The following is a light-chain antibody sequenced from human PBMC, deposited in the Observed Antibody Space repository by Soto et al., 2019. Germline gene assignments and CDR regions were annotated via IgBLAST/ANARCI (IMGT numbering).Light chain of an antibody. Sequence: QSALTQPASVSGSPGQSITISCTGTTSDVGRYNYVSWYQQHPGKAHKLIIYDDSNRPSGVSNRFSGSKSGNTASLTISGLQAEDEADYYCNSYTSSSTYVFGTGTKVTVL. V-gene: IGLV2-14*01. CDR2: DDS. CDR1: TSDVGRYNY. CDR3: NSYTSSSTYV. J-gene: IGLJ1*01.